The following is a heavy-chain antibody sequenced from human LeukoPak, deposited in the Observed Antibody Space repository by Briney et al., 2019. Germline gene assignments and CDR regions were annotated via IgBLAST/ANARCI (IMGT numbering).Heavy chain of an antibody. V-gene: IGHV3-21*01. CDR2: ISSSSSYI. J-gene: IGHJ4*02. CDR3: ARVYYGSGSSRCFDY. D-gene: IGHD3-10*01. CDR1: GFTFSSYS. Sequence: GGSLRLSCAASGFTFSSYSMNWVRRAPGKGLEWVSSISSSSSYIYYADSVKGRFTISRDNAKNSLYLQMNSLRAEDTAVYYCARVYYGSGSSRCFDYWGQGTLVTVSS.